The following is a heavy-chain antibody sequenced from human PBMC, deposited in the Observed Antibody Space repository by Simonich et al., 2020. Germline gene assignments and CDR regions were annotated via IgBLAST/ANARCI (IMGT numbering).Heavy chain of an antibody. Sequence: EVQLVESGGGLVKPGGSLRLSCAASGFTFSSYSMNWVRQAPGKGLGWVSSISSISSNIYYADSVKGRFTISRDNAKNSLYLQMNSLRAEDTAVYYCARGIVGASGAFDIWGQGTMVTVSS. J-gene: IGHJ3*02. CDR3: ARGIVGASGAFDI. CDR2: ISSISSNI. D-gene: IGHD1-26*01. CDR1: GFTFSSYS. V-gene: IGHV3-21*01.